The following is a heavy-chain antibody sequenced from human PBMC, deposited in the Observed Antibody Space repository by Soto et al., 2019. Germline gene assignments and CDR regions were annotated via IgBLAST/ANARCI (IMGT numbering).Heavy chain of an antibody. J-gene: IGHJ3*02. Sequence: ASVKVSCAASGFTFSGSAMHWVRQASGKGLEWVGRIRSKANSYATAYAASVKGRFTISRDDSKNTAYLQMNSLKTEDTAVYYCTRHPSVSGSSVLIAFDIWGQGTMVTVSS. V-gene: IGHV3-73*01. CDR1: GFTFSGSA. D-gene: IGHD1-26*01. CDR3: TRHPSVSGSSVLIAFDI. CDR2: IRSKANSYAT.